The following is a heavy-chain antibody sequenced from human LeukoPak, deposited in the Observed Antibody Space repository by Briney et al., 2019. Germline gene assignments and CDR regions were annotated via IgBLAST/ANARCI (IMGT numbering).Heavy chain of an antibody. CDR1: GYTFTSYA. V-gene: IGHV1-3*01. J-gene: IGHJ4*02. Sequence: ASVKVSCKASGYTFTSYAMHWVRQAPGQRLEWMGWINGGNGITKYLQKFQGRVTITRDTSASTAYMELSSLRSEDTAVYYCARSIGWQTLFDYWGQGTLVIVSS. D-gene: IGHD6-19*01. CDR3: ARSIGWQTLFDY. CDR2: INGGNGIT.